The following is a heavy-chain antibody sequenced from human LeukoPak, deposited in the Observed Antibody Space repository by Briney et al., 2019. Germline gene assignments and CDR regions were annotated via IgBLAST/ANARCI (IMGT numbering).Heavy chain of an antibody. V-gene: IGHV7-4-1*02. CDR1: GYTFTSYA. J-gene: IGHJ4*02. D-gene: IGHD2-21*02. CDR2: INTNTGNP. CDR3: ARVVGCGGGCYSGISDY. Sequence: ASVKVSCKASGYTFTSYAMNWVRQAPGQGLEWMGWINTNTGNPTYAQGFTGRFVFSLDTSVSTAYLQISSLKAEDTAVYYCARVVGCGGGCYSGISDYWGQGTLVTVSS.